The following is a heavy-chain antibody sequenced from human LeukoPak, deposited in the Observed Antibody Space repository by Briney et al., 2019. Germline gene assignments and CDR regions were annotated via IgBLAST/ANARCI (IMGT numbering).Heavy chain of an antibody. CDR3: ARIVVVPAAIVFGYFDY. J-gene: IGHJ4*02. CDR2: IYYSGGT. D-gene: IGHD2-2*02. CDR1: GGSISSGGYY. V-gene: IGHV4-31*03. Sequence: SQTLSLTCTVSGGSISSGGYYWSWIRQHPGKGLEWIGYIYYSGGTYYNPSLKSRVTISVDTSKNQFSLKLSSVTAADTAVYYCARIVVVPAAIVFGYFDYWGQGTLVTVSS.